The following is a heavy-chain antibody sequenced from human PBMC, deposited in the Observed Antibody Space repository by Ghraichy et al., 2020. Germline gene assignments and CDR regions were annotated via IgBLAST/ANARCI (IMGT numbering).Heavy chain of an antibody. Sequence: GGSLRLSCAASGFTFSSYSMNWVRQAPGKGLEWVSSISSSSSYIYYADSVKGRFTISRDNAKNSLYLQMNSLRAEDTAVYYCARVATIERDAFDIWGQGTMVTVSS. V-gene: IGHV3-21*01. CDR3: ARVATIERDAFDI. CDR1: GFTFSSYS. J-gene: IGHJ3*02. D-gene: IGHD5-12*01. CDR2: ISSSSSYI.